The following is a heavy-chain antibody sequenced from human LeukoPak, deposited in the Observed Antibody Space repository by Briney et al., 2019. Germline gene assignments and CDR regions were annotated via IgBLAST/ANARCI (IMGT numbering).Heavy chain of an antibody. CDR3: ARGSRRLLRFLGQSKWFDP. CDR2: ILYDGSNK. CDR1: GFTFSNYD. V-gene: IGHV3-30*04. Sequence: GGSLRLSCAASGFTFSNYDMHWVRQAPGKGLEGVAVILYDGSNKYYADSVKGRFTISRDNSKSTLYLQMNSLRAEDTAVYYCARGSRRLLRFLGQSKWFDPWGQGTLVTVSS. D-gene: IGHD3-3*01. J-gene: IGHJ5*02.